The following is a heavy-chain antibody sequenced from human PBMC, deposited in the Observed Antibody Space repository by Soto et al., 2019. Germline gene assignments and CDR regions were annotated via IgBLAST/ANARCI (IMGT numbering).Heavy chain of an antibody. V-gene: IGHV3-30-3*01. CDR1: GFTFSGNP. J-gene: IGHJ5*02. Sequence: QVQLVESGGGVVQPGRSLRLSCAASGFTFSGNPMHWVRQAPGKGLEWVTIISKDGNRKYYADSVKGRFTLSRDNSKNTLSLEMNSLRSDDTAVYYCVREAGFTSGWYVTWGQGTLVIVSS. CDR2: ISKDGNRK. CDR3: VREAGFTSGWYVT. D-gene: IGHD6-19*01.